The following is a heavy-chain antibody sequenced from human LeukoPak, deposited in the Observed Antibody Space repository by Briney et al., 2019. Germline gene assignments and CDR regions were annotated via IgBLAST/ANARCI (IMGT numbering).Heavy chain of an antibody. CDR2: MNPNSGNT. V-gene: IGHV1-8*01. CDR1: GYTFTSYD. J-gene: IGHJ4*02. D-gene: IGHD2-2*01. CDR3: ARGRYLLGYCSSTSCYGGDY. Sequence: GASVKVSCKASGYTFTSYDINWVRQATGQGLEWMGWMNPNSGNTGYAQKFQGRVTMTRYTSISTAYMELSSLRSEDTAVYYCARGRYLLGYCSSTSCYGGDYWGQGTLVTVSS.